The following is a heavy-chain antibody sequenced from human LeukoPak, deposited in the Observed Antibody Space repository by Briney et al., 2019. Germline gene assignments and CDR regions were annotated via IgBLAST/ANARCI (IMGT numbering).Heavy chain of an antibody. D-gene: IGHD3-10*01. CDR1: GGSINSSSYY. Sequence: SETLSLTCTVSGGSINSSSYYWGWIRQPPGEALEWIGSIYHSGYTYYNPSLKSRVTISVDTSKSQFSLRLSSVTAADTAVYYCARSSMFRGVTVDYWGQGTLVTVSS. CDR2: IYHSGYT. CDR3: ARSSMFRGVTVDY. J-gene: IGHJ4*02. V-gene: IGHV4-39*01.